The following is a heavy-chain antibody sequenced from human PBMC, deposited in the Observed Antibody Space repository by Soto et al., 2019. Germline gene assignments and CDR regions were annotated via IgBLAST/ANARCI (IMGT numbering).Heavy chain of an antibody. V-gene: IGHV1-8*01. J-gene: IGHJ4*02. D-gene: IGHD1-1*01. CDR3: ARRAETNGWNGFGADKCYFDF. CDR1: GYTFTSYD. CDR2: MNPNTGNS. Sequence: GASVKVSCKASGYTFTSYDIYWVRQATGQGLEWMGWMNPNTGNSGYAQKFQGRVTMTSDTSISTAHMELSSLRSEDTAVYYCARRAETNGWNGFGADKCYFDFWGQGTLVTVSS.